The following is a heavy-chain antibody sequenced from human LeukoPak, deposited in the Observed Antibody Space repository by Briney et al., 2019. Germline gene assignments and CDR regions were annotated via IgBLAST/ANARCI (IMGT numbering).Heavy chain of an antibody. J-gene: IGHJ4*02. CDR1: GYTLTELS. V-gene: IGHV1-24*01. CDR2: FDPEDGET. Sequence: ASVKVSCKVSGYTLTELSMHWVRQAPGKGREWMGGFDPEDGETIYAQKFQGRVTMTEDTSTDTAYMELSSLRSEGTAVYYCAPQALLIVGATNDQYFDYWGQGTLVTVSS. CDR3: APQALLIVGATNDQYFDY. D-gene: IGHD1-26*01.